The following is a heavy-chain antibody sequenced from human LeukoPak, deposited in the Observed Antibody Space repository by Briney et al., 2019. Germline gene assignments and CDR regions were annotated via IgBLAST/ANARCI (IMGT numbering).Heavy chain of an antibody. CDR3: TADGDVYYYYYMDV. Sequence: GGSLRLSCAASGFTFSNAWMSWVRQAPGKGLEWVGRIKRKTDGGTTDYAAPVKGRFTISRDDSKNTLYLQMNSLKTEDTAVYYCTADGDVYYYYYMDVWGKGTTVTISS. V-gene: IGHV3-15*01. CDR1: GFTFSNAW. D-gene: IGHD4-17*01. J-gene: IGHJ6*03. CDR2: IKRKTDGGTT.